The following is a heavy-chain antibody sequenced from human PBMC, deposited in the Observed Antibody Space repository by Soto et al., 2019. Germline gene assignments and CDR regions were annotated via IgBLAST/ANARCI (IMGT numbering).Heavy chain of an antibody. Sequence: QMQLVESGGGVVQPGRPLRLSCGASGFTFSDYGMYWVRQAPGKGLEWVAVISYGGTRKYYADSVKGRFTISRDNSKTTLYLQIDSLRAEDTAVYYCAKDIPPEIDDFWHGMDVWGQGTTVTVSS. CDR2: ISYGGTRK. CDR1: GFTFSDYG. V-gene: IGHV3-30*18. CDR3: AKDIPPEIDDFWHGMDV. J-gene: IGHJ6*02. D-gene: IGHD3-3*01.